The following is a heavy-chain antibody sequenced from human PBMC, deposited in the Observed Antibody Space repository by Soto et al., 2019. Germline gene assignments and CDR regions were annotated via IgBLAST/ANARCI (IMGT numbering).Heavy chain of an antibody. J-gene: IGHJ6*02. CDR2: ISSSGSTA. D-gene: IGHD6-19*01. Sequence: GGSLRLSCAASGFTFSRFELHWVRQAPGKGLEWISYISSSGSTAYYASSVEGRFTISRDNANNSVYLQMDSLRAEDTALYLCARKSQWLSGYIYHGMDVWSQGTSVTVSS. CDR1: GFTFSRFE. V-gene: IGHV3-48*03. CDR3: ARKSQWLSGYIYHGMDV.